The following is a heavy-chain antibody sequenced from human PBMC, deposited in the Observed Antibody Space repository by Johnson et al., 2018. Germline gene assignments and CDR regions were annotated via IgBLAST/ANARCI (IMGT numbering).Heavy chain of an antibody. D-gene: IGHD3-22*01. Sequence: VQLVESGGALVQXGRSXRLXCAGSGFTFDDYAMHWVRQAPGKGLEWVSNIGYADSVKGRFTMSAKNSLYLQMNSLRTDDTAFYYCAKDINYDRGALDIWGQGTMVTVSS. CDR3: AKDINYDRGALDI. V-gene: IGHV3-9*01. J-gene: IGHJ3*02. CDR2: NI. CDR1: GFTFDDYA.